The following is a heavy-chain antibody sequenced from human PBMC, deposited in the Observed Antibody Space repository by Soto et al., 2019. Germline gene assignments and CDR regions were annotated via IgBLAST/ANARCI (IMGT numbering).Heavy chain of an antibody. D-gene: IGHD4-17*01. CDR2: IIPIFGTV. Sequence: QVQLVQSGAEAKKPGSSVKVSCKASGGTFSSYAINWVRQAPGQGLEWMGGIIPIFGTVNYALKFQDRVTITADEFTTTAYMELSSLRSEDTAVYYCARGQGTTVTKGVDYWGQGTLVTVSS. J-gene: IGHJ4*02. V-gene: IGHV1-69*12. CDR1: GGTFSSYA. CDR3: ARGQGTTVTKGVDY.